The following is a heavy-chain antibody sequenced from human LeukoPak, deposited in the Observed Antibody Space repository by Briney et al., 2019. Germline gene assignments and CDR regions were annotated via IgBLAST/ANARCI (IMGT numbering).Heavy chain of an antibody. Sequence: GGSLRLSCAASGFTFSSYWMSWVRQAPGKGLEWVANIKQDGSEKYYVDSVKGRFTISRDNAKNSLYLQMNSLRAEDTAVYYCARDVRFLECCDAFGIWGQGTMVTVSS. J-gene: IGHJ3*02. CDR1: GFTFSSYW. V-gene: IGHV3-7*01. D-gene: IGHD3-3*01. CDR3: ARDVRFLECCDAFGI. CDR2: IKQDGSEK.